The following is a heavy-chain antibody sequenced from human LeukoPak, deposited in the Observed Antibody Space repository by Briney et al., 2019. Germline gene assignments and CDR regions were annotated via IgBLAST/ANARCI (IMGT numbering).Heavy chain of an antibody. CDR3: ATRGYQPTPYYYYGMDV. D-gene: IGHD2-2*01. CDR1: GYTFTSYG. V-gene: IGHV1-18*01. J-gene: IGHJ6*02. Sequence: GASVKVSCKASGYTFTSYGISWVRQAPGQGLEWMGWISVYNGNTNYAQKLQGRVTMTTDTSTSTAYMELRSLRSDDTAVYYCATRGYQPTPYYYYGMDVWGQGTTVTVSS. CDR2: ISVYNGNT.